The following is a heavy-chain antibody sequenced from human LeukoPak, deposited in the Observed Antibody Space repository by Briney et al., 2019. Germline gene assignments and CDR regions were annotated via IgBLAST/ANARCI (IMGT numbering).Heavy chain of an antibody. Sequence: GGALRLSRAASGFTLSSYEMNLVRQAPGKGLEGVSYISSNGSTIYYADSVKGRFTISRDNAKNSLYLQMNSLRAEDTAVYYCAELGITMIGGVWGKGTTVTISS. V-gene: IGHV3-48*03. CDR2: ISSNGSTI. CDR1: GFTLSSYE. CDR3: AELGITMIGGV. D-gene: IGHD3-10*02. J-gene: IGHJ6*04.